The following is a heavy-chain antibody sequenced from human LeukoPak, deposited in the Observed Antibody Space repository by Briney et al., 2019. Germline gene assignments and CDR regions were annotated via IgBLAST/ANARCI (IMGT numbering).Heavy chain of an antibody. CDR1: GGSISSSSYY. J-gene: IGHJ4*02. CDR3: ARRLAGAMTTVTYFDY. CDR2: IYYSGST. Sequence: SSETLSLTCTVSGGSISSSSYYWGWIRQPPGKGLQWIGSIYYSGSTYYNPSLKSRVTISVDTSKNQFSLKLSSVTAADTAVYYCARRLAGAMTTVTYFDYWGQGTLVTVSS. V-gene: IGHV4-39*07. D-gene: IGHD4-17*01.